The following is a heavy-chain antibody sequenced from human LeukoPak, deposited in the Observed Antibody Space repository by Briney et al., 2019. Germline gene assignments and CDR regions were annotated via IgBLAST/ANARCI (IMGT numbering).Heavy chain of an antibody. J-gene: IGHJ6*02. CDR3: ARDVRSMPTLLWFGELRSGMDV. CDR2: IKQDGSEK. D-gene: IGHD3-10*01. Sequence: GGSLRLSCAASGFTFSSYWMSWVRQAPGKGLEWVANIKQDGSEKYYVDSVKGRFTISRDNAKNSLYLQMNSLRAEDTAVYYCARDVRSMPTLLWFGELRSGMDVWGQGTTVTVSS. CDR1: GFTFSSYW. V-gene: IGHV3-7*01.